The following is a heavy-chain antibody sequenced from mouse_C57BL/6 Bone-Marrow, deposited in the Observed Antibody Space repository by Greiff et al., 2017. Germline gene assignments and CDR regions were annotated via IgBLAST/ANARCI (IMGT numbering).Heavy chain of an antibody. D-gene: IGHD3-2*02. Sequence: EVKLVESGGDLVKPGGSLKLSCAASGFTFSSYGMSWVRQTPAKSLEWVATISSGGSYPYYPDSVKGRITISRDNAKNTLYLQMSSLKSEDTAMYYCARRGQLRLRDAMDYWGQGTSVTVSS. CDR3: ARRGQLRLRDAMDY. J-gene: IGHJ4*01. V-gene: IGHV5-6*02. CDR1: GFTFSSYG. CDR2: ISSGGSYP.